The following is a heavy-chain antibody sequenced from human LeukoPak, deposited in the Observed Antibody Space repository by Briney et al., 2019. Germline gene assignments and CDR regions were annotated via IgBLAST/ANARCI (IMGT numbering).Heavy chain of an antibody. CDR3: AKDGYNYSDY. Sequence: ETGGSLRLSCAASGFTFSNYGMHWVRQAPGKGLEWVAFIRYDGSNKDYADSVKGRFTISSDNSKNTLYLQMNSLRAEDTAVYYCAKDGYNYSDYWGQGTLVTVSS. CDR2: IRYDGSNK. D-gene: IGHD5-24*01. V-gene: IGHV3-30*02. CDR1: GFTFSNYG. J-gene: IGHJ4*02.